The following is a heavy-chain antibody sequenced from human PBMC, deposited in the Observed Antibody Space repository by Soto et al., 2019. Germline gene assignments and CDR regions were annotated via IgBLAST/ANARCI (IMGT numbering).Heavy chain of an antibody. CDR3: VRDLDGSGSYYTNY. CDR1: GYAFRHYG. CDR2: LGPYNGKT. J-gene: IGHJ4*02. Sequence: ASVKVSCNASGYAFRHYGITWVRPAPGQGLEWMGWLGPYNGKTNYAQKLQDRVTMTTDTSTGTAYMELRSLRSDDTAVYFCVRDLDGSGSYYTNYWGQGTLVTFSS. D-gene: IGHD3-10*01. V-gene: IGHV1-18*01.